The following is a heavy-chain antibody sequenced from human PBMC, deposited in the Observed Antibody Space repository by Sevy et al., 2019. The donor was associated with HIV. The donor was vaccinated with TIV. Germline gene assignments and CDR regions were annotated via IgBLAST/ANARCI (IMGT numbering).Heavy chain of an antibody. CDR1: GFTFSGSA. CDR2: IRSKANSYAT. V-gene: IGHV3-73*01. CDR3: TRMSWNYGFVYYYGMDV. J-gene: IGHJ6*02. Sequence: GGSLRLSCAASGFTFSGSAMHWVRQASGKGLEWVGRIRSKANSYATAYAASVKGRFTISRDDSKNTAYLQMNTLKTEDTAVYYCTRMSWNYGFVYYYGMDVWGQGTTVTVSS. D-gene: IGHD1-7*01.